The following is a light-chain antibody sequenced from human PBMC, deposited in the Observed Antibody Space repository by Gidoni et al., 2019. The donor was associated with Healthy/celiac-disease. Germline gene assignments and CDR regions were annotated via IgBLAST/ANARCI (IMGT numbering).Light chain of an antibody. CDR3: QQRGNWPQT. V-gene: IGKV3-11*01. CDR2: DAS. Sequence: EIVLTQSPATLSLSPGERATLSCRASQSVSSYLAWYQQNPGQAPRLLIYDASNRATGIPARFSGSGSGTDFTLTISSLEPEDFAVYYCQQRGNWPQTFGQGTKVEIK. CDR1: QSVSSY. J-gene: IGKJ1*01.